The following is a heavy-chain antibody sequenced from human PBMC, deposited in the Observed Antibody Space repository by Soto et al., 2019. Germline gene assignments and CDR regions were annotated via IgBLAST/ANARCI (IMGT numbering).Heavy chain of an antibody. CDR2: INPNSGGT. CDR1: GYTFTGYY. CDR3: AREGEWLWFGEPIVGGMDV. Sequence: QVQLVQSGAEVKKPGASVKVSCKASGYTFTGYYMHWVRQAPGQGLEWMGWINPNSGGTNYAQKFQGWVTMTRDTSISTAYMELSRLRSDDTAVYYCAREGEWLWFGEPIVGGMDVWGQGTTVTVSS. J-gene: IGHJ6*02. D-gene: IGHD3-10*01. V-gene: IGHV1-2*04.